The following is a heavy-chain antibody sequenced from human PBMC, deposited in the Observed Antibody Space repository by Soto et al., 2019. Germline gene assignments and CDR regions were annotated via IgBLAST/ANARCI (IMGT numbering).Heavy chain of an antibody. CDR3: ARGPVGFEYSSSFDY. Sequence: SQTLSLTCAISGDSVSSNSAAWNWIRQPPSRGLEWLGRAYYRSKWYNDYAVSVKSRITINPDTSKNQFSLQLNSVTPEDTAVYYCARGPVGFEYSSSFDYWGQGTLVTVSS. CDR1: GDSVSSNSAA. V-gene: IGHV6-1*01. CDR2: AYYRSKWYN. D-gene: IGHD6-6*01. J-gene: IGHJ4*02.